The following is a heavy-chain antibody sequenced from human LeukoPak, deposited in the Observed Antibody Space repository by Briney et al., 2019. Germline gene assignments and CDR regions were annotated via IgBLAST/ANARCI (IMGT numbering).Heavy chain of an antibody. D-gene: IGHD4-17*01. Sequence: SETLSLICTVSGGSVSSGGYYWSWIRQHPGKGLEWIGYIYYSGSTYYNPSLKSRVTISVDTSKNHFSLKLSSVTAADTAVYYCARELDYGDYGGFDYWGQGTLVTVSS. CDR1: GGSVSSGGYY. CDR3: ARELDYGDYGGFDY. V-gene: IGHV4-31*03. CDR2: IYYSGST. J-gene: IGHJ4*02.